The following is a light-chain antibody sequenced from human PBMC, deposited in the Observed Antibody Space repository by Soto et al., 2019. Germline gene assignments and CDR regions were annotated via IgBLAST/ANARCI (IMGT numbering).Light chain of an antibody. CDR3: QKHDSLPLT. CDR2: DAS. V-gene: IGKV1-33*01. CDR1: QDISNY. J-gene: IGKJ3*01. Sequence: GDRVTISCQSSQDISNYLNWYQHKEGKAPKLLIYDASNLETGVPSRFSGSGSGTDFTLTISSLQPEDIATYYCQKHDSLPLTVGPGTKVDLK.